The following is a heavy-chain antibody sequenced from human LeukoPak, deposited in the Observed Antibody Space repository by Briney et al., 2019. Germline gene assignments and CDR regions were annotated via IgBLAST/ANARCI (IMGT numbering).Heavy chain of an antibody. CDR2: ISYDGDSR. Sequence: GGSLRLSCEASGFTFSSYGMHWVRQAPGKGLEWVAIISYDGDSRYYVDSVRGRFSISRDNSKNTVDLQMDSLRAEDTAVYYCARDVNPSKNGLYYGADCWGQGRLVTVSS. CDR3: ARDVNPSKNGLYYGADC. J-gene: IGHJ4*02. D-gene: IGHD3-3*01. V-gene: IGHV3-33*01. CDR1: GFTFSSYG.